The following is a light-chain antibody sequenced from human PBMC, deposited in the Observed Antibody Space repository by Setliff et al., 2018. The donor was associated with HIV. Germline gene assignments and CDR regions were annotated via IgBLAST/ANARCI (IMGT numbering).Light chain of an antibody. CDR2: SNN. CDR1: SSSIGSNT. CDR3: AAWHDSLNGYV. V-gene: IGLV1-44*01. Sequence: QSVLTQPPSASGTPGQRVTISCSGSSSSIGSNTVNWYQQLPGTAPKLLIYSNNQRPSGVPDRFSGSKSGTSASLAISGLQSEDEADYYCAAWHDSLNGYVFGAGTKVTVL. J-gene: IGLJ1*01.